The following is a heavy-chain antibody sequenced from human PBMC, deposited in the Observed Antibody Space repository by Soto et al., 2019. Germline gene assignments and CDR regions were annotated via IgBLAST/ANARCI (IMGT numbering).Heavy chain of an antibody. CDR1: GFTFSSYG. V-gene: IGHV3-33*01. CDR2: IWYDGSNK. CDR3: ARSGYHYYYYYMDV. D-gene: IGHD3-22*01. J-gene: IGHJ6*03. Sequence: QVQLVESGGGGVQPGRSLRLSCAASGFTFSSYGMHWVRQAPGKGLEWVAVIWYDGSNKYYADSVKGRFTISRDNSKNTLYLQMNSLRAEDTAVYYCARSGYHYYYYYMDVWGKGTTVTVSS.